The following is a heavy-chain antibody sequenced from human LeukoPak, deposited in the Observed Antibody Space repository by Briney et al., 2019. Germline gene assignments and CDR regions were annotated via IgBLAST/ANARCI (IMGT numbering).Heavy chain of an antibody. J-gene: IGHJ4*02. D-gene: IGHD2-21*02. V-gene: IGHV3-23*01. CDR3: AKRDRPCSGDCSAPYYFDY. CDR1: GYTFSSYA. CDR2: ISSSGGNT. Sequence: PGGSLRLSCAASGYTFSSYAMSWVRQAPGKGLEWVSSISSSGGNTYYADSVKGRFTISRGNSKNTLHLQMSSLRAEDTAVYYCAKRDRPCSGDCSAPYYFDYWGQGTLVTVSS.